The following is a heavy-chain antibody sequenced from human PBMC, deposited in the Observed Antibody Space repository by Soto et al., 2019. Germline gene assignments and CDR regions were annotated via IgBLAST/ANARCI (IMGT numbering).Heavy chain of an antibody. J-gene: IGHJ2*01. V-gene: IGHV3-13*01. CDR2: IHTAGDT. CDR1: GFTFSDYD. D-gene: IGHD6-19*01. Sequence: VGSLRLSCAASGFTFSDYDMHWVRQTTGKSLEWVAAIHTAGDTYYPGSVKGRFTISREGVKNSLYLQMNSLRAGDTAVYFCARKPRTVAGSNDWYFDLWGRGTLVTVSS. CDR3: ARKPRTVAGSNDWYFDL.